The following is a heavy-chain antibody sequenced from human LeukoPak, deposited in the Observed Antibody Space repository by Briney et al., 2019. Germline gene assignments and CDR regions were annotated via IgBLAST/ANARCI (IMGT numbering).Heavy chain of an antibody. CDR2: IYYSGST. CDR1: GGSISSYY. D-gene: IGHD6-13*01. J-gene: IGHJ6*02. Sequence: SETLSLTRTVSGGSISSYYWSWIRQPPGKGLEWIGYIYYSGSTNYNPSLKSRVTISVDTSKNQFSLKLSSVTAADTAVYYCARHQKQQLPMYYYYYGMDVWGQGTTVTVSS. CDR3: ARHQKQQLPMYYYYYGMDV. V-gene: IGHV4-59*08.